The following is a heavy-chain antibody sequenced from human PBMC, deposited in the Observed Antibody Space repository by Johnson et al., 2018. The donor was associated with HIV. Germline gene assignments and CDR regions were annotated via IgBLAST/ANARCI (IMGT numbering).Heavy chain of an antibody. D-gene: IGHD1-1*01. V-gene: IGHV3-23*04. CDR1: GFTFSSDV. CDR2: VSGSGGTT. CDR3: AKGLGTGDGFDI. J-gene: IGHJ3*02. Sequence: VQLVESGGGLVQPGGSLRLSCAASGFTFSSDVMTWVRQAPGKGLEWVSVVSGSGGTTYYADSVKGRFSISRDNSKNTLYLQMDSLRAEDTALYYCAKGLGTGDGFDIWGQGTLVTVSS.